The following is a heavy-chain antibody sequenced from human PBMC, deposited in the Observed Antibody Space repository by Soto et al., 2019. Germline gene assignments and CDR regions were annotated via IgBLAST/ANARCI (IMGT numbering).Heavy chain of an antibody. CDR1: GGTSTRYA. Sequence: QERLVQSGAEVRKPGSSVKVSCKVTGGTSTRYAINWVRQAPGQGLGWLGGIVPMFGTSKYAQKFQGRVTMTADTSTNIAYMELRSLRSEDTAVYYCNRGSEYDFWSGYLWGQGTLVSVSS. CDR3: NRGSEYDFWSGYL. CDR2: IVPMFGTS. V-gene: IGHV1-69*06. J-gene: IGHJ4*02. D-gene: IGHD3-3*01.